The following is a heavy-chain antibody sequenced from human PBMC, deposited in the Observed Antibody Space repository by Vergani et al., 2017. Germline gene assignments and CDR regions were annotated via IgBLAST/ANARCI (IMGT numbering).Heavy chain of an antibody. J-gene: IGHJ4*02. CDR2: IKQDGSKK. Sequence: EVQLVESGGGLVQPGGSPRLSCVASGFTFSSYSMNWVRQAPGKGLEWVANIKQDGSKKYHVDSVKGRFTISRDNAKNPLYLEMNSLRAEDTAVYYCGVNGDYWGQGTLVTVSS. CDR3: GVNGDY. V-gene: IGHV3-7*03. CDR1: GFTFSSYS. D-gene: IGHD2-8*01.